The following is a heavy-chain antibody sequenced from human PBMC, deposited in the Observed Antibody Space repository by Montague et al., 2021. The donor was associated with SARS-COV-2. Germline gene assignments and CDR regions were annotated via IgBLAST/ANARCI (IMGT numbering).Heavy chain of an antibody. CDR2: ISSSGGGSTK. Sequence: SLRLSCAAPGFIFSSYEMNWVRQAPGKGLEWISYISSSGGGSTKHYTDSVKGRFTISRDNAKNSLYLQMNSLRVEDTAIYYCARVRDWDDWCGMDVWGQGTTVTVSS. CDR3: ARVRDWDDWCGMDV. CDR1: GFIFSSYE. V-gene: IGHV3-48*03. J-gene: IGHJ6*02. D-gene: IGHD2-21*01.